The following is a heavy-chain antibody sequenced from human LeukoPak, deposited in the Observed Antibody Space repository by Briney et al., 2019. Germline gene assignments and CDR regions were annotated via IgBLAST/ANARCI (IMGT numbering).Heavy chain of an antibody. J-gene: IGHJ6*03. V-gene: IGHV3-21*01. CDR3: AKDRGGPGGSSNYYYYMDV. CDR1: GFTFSSYS. Sequence: PGGSLRLSCAASGFTFSSYSMNWVRQAPGKGLEWVSFISSSSSYIYYADSVKGRFTISRDNAKNSLYLQMNSLRAEDTAVYYCAKDRGGPGGSSNYYYYMDVWGKGTTVTVSS. CDR2: ISSSSSYI. D-gene: IGHD3-16*01.